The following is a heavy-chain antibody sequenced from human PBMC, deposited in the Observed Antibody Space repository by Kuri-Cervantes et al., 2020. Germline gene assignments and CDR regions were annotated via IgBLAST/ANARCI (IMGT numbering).Heavy chain of an antibody. J-gene: IGHJ6*03. V-gene: IGHV3-9*01. Sequence: GGSLRLSCAASGFTFDDYAMHWVRQAPGKGLEWVSTVSWNSGRIDYADSVGGRFTISRDNAKNSLYLLMDSLRAEDTALYYCAKDIGGYYYMDVWGKGTTVTVSS. CDR1: GFTFDDYA. CDR2: VSWNSGRI. CDR3: AKDIGGYYYMDV.